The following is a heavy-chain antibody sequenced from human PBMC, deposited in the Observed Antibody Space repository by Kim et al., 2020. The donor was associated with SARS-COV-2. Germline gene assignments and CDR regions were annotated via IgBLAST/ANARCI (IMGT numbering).Heavy chain of an antibody. CDR2: T. V-gene: IGHV4-31*02. Sequence: TSYNPSLKSRVTLSVDTSKNQFSLKLGSVTAADAAVYYWARVRGNAGFDPWGQGTLVTVSS. J-gene: IGHJ5*02. D-gene: IGHD3-10*01. CDR3: ARVRGNAGFDP.